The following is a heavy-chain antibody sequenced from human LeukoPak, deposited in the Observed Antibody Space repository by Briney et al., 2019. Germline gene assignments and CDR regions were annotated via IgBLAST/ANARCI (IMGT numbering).Heavy chain of an antibody. D-gene: IGHD1-26*01. CDR3: ARDSPGATSQAAFDI. J-gene: IGHJ3*02. CDR1: GGSISSGDYY. V-gene: IGHV4-30-4*02. Sequence: PSETLSLTCTVSGGSISSGDYYWSWIRQPPGKGLEWIGYIYYSGSTYYNPSLKSRVTISVDTSKNQFSLKLSSVTAADTAVYYCARDSPGATSQAAFDIWGQGTMVTVSS. CDR2: IYYSGST.